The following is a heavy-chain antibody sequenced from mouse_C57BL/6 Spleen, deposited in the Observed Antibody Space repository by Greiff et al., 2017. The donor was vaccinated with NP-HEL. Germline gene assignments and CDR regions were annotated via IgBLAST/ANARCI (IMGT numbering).Heavy chain of an antibody. CDR1: GYTFTSYW. CDR2: IHPNSGST. Sequence: VQLQQPGAELVKPGASVKLSCKASGYTFTSYWMHWVKQRPGQGLEWIGMIHPNSGSTNYNEKFKSKATLTVDKSSSTAYMQLSSLTSEDSAVYYCARGGNYLYYAMDYWGQGTSVTVSS. J-gene: IGHJ4*01. V-gene: IGHV1-64*01. D-gene: IGHD2-1*01. CDR3: ARGGNYLYYAMDY.